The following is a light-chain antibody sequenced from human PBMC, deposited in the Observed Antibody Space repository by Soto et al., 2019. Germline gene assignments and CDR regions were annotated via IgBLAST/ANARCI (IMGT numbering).Light chain of an antibody. CDR2: DAS. CDR1: QSVSSSF. J-gene: IGKJ4*02. V-gene: IGKV3-11*01. Sequence: EIVLTQSPATLSLSPGERGTLSCRASQSVSSSFLAWYQQKPGQAPRLLIYDASNRATGIPARFSGSGSGTDFTLTSSSLEPEDFAVYYCQQRSKWPSITFGGGTKVDIK. CDR3: QQRSKWPSIT.